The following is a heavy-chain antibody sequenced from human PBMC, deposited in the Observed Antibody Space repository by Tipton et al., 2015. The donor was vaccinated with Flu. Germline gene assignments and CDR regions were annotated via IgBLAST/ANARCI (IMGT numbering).Heavy chain of an antibody. Sequence: WSWIRQPAGKGLEWIGRIYTSGITKYNPSLKSRVTMSVDTSKSQYSLELSSVTAADTAVYYCARGSGSGTYVIFDFWGQGTLVTVSS. CDR3: ARGSGSGTYVIFDF. CDR2: IYTSGIT. D-gene: IGHD3-10*01. V-gene: IGHV4-4*07. J-gene: IGHJ4*02.